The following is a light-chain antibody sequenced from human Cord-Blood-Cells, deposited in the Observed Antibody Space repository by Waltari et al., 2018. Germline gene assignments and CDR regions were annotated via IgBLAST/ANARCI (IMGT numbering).Light chain of an antibody. CDR2: DFS. Sequence: QSALTQPASVSGSPGQSITISCPGTSSDVGGYNYVSWYQQQPGKAPKPMIYDFSNRPSGVSNRFSGSKSGNTASLTISGLQAEDEADYYCSSYTSSSTWVFGGGTKLTVL. V-gene: IGLV2-14*03. CDR3: SSYTSSSTWV. CDR1: SSDVGGYNY. J-gene: IGLJ3*02.